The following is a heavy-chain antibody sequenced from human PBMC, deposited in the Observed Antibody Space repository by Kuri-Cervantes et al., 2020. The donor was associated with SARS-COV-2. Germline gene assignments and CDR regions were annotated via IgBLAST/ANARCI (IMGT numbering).Heavy chain of an antibody. J-gene: IGHJ4*02. CDR3: ARHDY. CDR2: IYYDGRT. CDR1: GGSISSGGYY. V-gene: IGHV4-39*01. Sequence: SETLSLTCTVSGGSISSGGYYWGWIRQPLGKGLEFIGTIYYDGRTYYNTSLKSRVTISVDTSKNQFSLKLSSVTAADTAVYYCARHDYWGQGTPVTVSS.